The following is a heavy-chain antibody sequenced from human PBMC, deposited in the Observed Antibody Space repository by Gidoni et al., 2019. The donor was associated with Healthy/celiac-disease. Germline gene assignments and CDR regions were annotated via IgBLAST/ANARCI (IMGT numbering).Heavy chain of an antibody. D-gene: IGHD6-6*01. CDR1: GGTFSSYA. CDR2: IIPIFGTA. CDR3: ARGSSSPNYYYYGMDV. Sequence: GSTVKKPGSSVKVSCKASGGTFSSYAISWVRQAPGQGLEWMGGIIPIFGTANYAQKFQGRVTITADESTSTAYMELSSLRSEDTAVYYCARGSSSPNYYYYGMDVWGQGTTVTVSS. V-gene: IGHV1-69*01. J-gene: IGHJ6*02.